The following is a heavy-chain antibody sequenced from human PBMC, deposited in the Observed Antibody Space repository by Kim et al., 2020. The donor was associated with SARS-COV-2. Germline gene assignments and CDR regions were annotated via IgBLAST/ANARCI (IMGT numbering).Heavy chain of an antibody. J-gene: IGHJ5*02. CDR3: AGGIAVAALT. D-gene: IGHD6-19*01. Sequence: STNYSPSLKSRVIISIDTSKNQFSLTLNSVTAADTAVYYCAGGIAVAALTWGQGTLVTVSS. V-gene: IGHV4-34*01. CDR2: ST.